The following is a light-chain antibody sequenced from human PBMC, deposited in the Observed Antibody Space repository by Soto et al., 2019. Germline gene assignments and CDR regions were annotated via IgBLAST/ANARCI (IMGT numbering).Light chain of an antibody. CDR1: SSDIGGYNY. CDR2: EVS. CDR3: SSHTTSNTQV. Sequence: QSALTQPASVSGSPGQSITISCTGTSSDIGGYNYVSWYQQHPGNPPKLMIYEVSNRPSGVSNRFSGSKSGNTAPLTISGLQAEDEADYYCSSHTTSNTQVFGGGTKLTVL. J-gene: IGLJ3*02. V-gene: IGLV2-14*01.